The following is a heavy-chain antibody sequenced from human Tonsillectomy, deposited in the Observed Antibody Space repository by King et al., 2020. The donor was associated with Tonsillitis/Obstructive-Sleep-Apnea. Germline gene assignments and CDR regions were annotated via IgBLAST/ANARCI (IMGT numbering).Heavy chain of an antibody. J-gene: IGHJ4*02. V-gene: IGHV3-23*04. Sequence: VQLVESGGGLVQPGGSLRLSCAASGFTFSSYAMSWVRQAPGKGLEWVSAISGSGGSTYYADSVKGRFTISRDNSKNTLYLQMNSLRAEDTAVYYCAKVAPPPPAHYYGSGLPDYWGQGTLVTVSS. CDR3: AKVAPPPPAHYYGSGLPDY. CDR2: ISGSGGST. CDR1: GFTFSSYA. D-gene: IGHD3-10*01.